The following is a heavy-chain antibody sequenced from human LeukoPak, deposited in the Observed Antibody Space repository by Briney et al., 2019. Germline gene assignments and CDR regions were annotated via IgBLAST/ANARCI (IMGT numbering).Heavy chain of an antibody. D-gene: IGHD6-13*01. V-gene: IGHV1-46*01. CDR1: GYTFTSYY. Sequence: ASVTVSCKASGYTFTSYYMHWVRQAPGQGLEWMGIINPSGGSTSYAQKFQGRVTMTRDMSTSTVYMGLSSLRSEDTAVYSCARDSSQGAKEYYFDYWGQGTLVTVSS. CDR3: ARDSSQGAKEYYFDY. CDR2: INPSGGST. J-gene: IGHJ4*02.